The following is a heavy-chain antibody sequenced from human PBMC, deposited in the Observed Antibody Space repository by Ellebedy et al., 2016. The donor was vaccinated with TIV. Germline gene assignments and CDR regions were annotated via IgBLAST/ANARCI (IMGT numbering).Heavy chain of an antibody. D-gene: IGHD6-13*01. Sequence: GESLKISCAASGFTFSSYSMNWVRQAPGKGLEWVSAISGSGGSTYYADSVEGRFTISRDNSKNTLYLQMNSRRAEDTALYYCAKDSGDSSWYVDYWGQGTLVTVSS. CDR3: AKDSGDSSWYVDY. V-gene: IGHV3-23*01. CDR1: GFTFSSYS. CDR2: ISGSGGST. J-gene: IGHJ4*02.